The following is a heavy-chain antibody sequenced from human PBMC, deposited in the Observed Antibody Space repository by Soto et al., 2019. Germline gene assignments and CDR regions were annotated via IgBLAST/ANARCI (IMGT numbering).Heavy chain of an antibody. Sequence: PGGSLRLSCAASGFTFFSYGMHWVRQAPGKGLEWVAVISYDGSNKYYGDSVKGRFTISRDNSKNTLYLQMNSLRADDTAVYYCAKDVPIDPWGQGTLVTVS. V-gene: IGHV3-30*18. CDR1: GFTFFSYG. CDR3: AKDVPIDP. CDR2: ISYDGSNK. D-gene: IGHD2-2*01. J-gene: IGHJ5*02.